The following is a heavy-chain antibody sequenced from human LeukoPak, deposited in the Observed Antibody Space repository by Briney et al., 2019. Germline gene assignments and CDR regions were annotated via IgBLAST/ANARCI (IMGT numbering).Heavy chain of an antibody. CDR1: GFTFNSYW. CDR2: IKQDGSEK. CDR3: ARDLRFLEWLFDYFDY. V-gene: IGHV3-7*01. Sequence: GGSLRLSCAASGFTFNSYWMSWVRQAPGKGLEWVANIKQDGSEKYYVDSVKGRFTISRDNAKNSLYLQMNSLRAEDTAVYYCARDLRFLEWLFDYFDYWGQGTLVTVSS. J-gene: IGHJ4*02. D-gene: IGHD3-3*01.